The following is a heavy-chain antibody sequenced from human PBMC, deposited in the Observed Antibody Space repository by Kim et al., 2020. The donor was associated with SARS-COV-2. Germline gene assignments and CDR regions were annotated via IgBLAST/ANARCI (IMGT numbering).Heavy chain of an antibody. Sequence: ASVKVSCKASGYTFTSYAMNWVRQAPGQGLEWMGWINTNTGNPTYAQGFTGRFVFSLDTSVNTAYLQISSLKAEDTAVYYCARGGPYYYGSGSYYPDAFDIWGQGTMVTVSS. CDR2: INTNTGNP. CDR1: GYTFTSYA. CDR3: ARGGPYYYGSGSYYPDAFDI. J-gene: IGHJ3*02. D-gene: IGHD3-10*01. V-gene: IGHV7-4-1*02.